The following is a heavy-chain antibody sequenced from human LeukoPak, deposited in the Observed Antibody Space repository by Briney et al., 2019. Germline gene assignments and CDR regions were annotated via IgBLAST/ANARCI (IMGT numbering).Heavy chain of an antibody. Sequence: GASVKVSCKASGYTFTGYYMHWVRQAPGQGLEWMGWINPNSGGTNYAQKFQGRVTMTRDTSISTAYMELSRLRSEDTAVYYCARGFNYYYYYGMDVWGQGTTVTVSS. J-gene: IGHJ6*02. CDR2: INPNSGGT. CDR1: GYTFTGYY. V-gene: IGHV1-2*02. CDR3: ARGFNYYYYYGMDV.